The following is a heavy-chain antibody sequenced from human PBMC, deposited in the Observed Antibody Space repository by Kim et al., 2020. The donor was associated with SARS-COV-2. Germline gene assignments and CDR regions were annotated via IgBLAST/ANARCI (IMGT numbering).Heavy chain of an antibody. D-gene: IGHD3-10*01. CDR3: ARGSVTMVRGVIIWFDP. CDR1: GGSISSGGYS. V-gene: IGHV4-30-2*01. CDR2: IYHSGST. Sequence: SETLSLTCAVSGGSISSGGYSWSWIRQPPGKGLEWIGYIYHSGSTYYNPSLKSRVTISVDRSKNQFSLKLSSVTAADTAVYYCARGSVTMVRGVIIWFDPWGQGTLVTVSS. J-gene: IGHJ5*02.